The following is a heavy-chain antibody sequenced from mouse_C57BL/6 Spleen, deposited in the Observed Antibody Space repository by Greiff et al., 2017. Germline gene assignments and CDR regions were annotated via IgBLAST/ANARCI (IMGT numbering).Heavy chain of an antibody. V-gene: IGHV5-16*01. Sequence: EVKLVESEGGLVQPGSSMKLSCTASGFTFSDYYMAWVRQVPEKGLEWVANINYDGSSTYYLDSLKSRFIISRDNAKNILYLQMSSLKSEDTATYYCARERGGYYYYAMDYWGQGTSVTVSS. CDR3: ARERGGYYYYAMDY. CDR1: GFTFSDYY. D-gene: IGHD2-3*01. J-gene: IGHJ4*01. CDR2: INYDGSST.